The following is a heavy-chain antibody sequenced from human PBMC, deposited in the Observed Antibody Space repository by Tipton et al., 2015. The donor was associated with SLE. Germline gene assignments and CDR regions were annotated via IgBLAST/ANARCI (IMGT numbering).Heavy chain of an antibody. CDR3: ASFGSGWYYFDY. V-gene: IGHV4-59*11. CDR2: IYYSGST. D-gene: IGHD6-19*01. CDR1: GGSISSHY. J-gene: IGHJ4*02. Sequence: TLSLTCTVSGGSISSHYWSWIRQPPGKGLEWIGYIYYSGSTNYNPSLKSRVTISVDTSKNQFSLKLSSVTAADTAVYYCASFGSGWYYFDYWGQGTLVTVSS.